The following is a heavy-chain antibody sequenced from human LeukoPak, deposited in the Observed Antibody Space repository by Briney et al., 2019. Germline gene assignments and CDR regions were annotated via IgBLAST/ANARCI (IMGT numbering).Heavy chain of an antibody. D-gene: IGHD1-26*01. V-gene: IGHV3-11*01. CDR2: ITSSGNTL. J-gene: IGHJ4*02. CDR1: GFTFSDYY. CDR3: ARARRGRRFVY. Sequence: GGSLRLSCAASGFTFSDYYMSWLRQAPGKGLEWVSYITSSGNTLEYADSVKGRFIISRDNDKNSLLLQMNSLRADDTAVYYCARARRGRRFVYWGRGTLVTVCS.